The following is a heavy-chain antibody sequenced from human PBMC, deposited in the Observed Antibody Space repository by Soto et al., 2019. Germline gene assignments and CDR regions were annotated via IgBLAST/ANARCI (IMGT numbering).Heavy chain of an antibody. CDR3: AGDPTSSSLNWFDP. Sequence: GGSLRLSCAASGFTFSSYSMNWVRQAPGKGLEWVSSISSSSSYIYYADSVKGRFTISRDNAKNSLYLQMNSLRAEDTAVYYCAGDPTSSSLNWFDPWGQGTLVTVSS. CDR1: GFTFSSYS. D-gene: IGHD6-13*01. V-gene: IGHV3-21*01. J-gene: IGHJ5*02. CDR2: ISSSSSYI.